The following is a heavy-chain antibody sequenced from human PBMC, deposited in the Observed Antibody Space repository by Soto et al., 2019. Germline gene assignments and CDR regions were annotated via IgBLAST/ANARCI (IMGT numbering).Heavy chain of an antibody. J-gene: IGHJ5*02. CDR3: ARLGYCTNGVCFPA. V-gene: IGHV1-69*06. D-gene: IGHD2-8*01. CDR2: IIPIFGTA. Sequence: ASVKVSCKASGGTFSSYAISWVRQAPGQGLEWMGGIIPIFGTANYAQKFQGRVTITADKSTSTAYMELSSLRSEDTAVYYCARLGYCTNGVCFPAWGRGTLVTVSS. CDR1: GGTFSSYA.